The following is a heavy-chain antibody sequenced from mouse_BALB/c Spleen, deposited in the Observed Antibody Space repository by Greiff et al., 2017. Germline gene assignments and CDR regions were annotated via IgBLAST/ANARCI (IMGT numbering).Heavy chain of an antibody. V-gene: IGHV1-39*01. Sequence: EVQLQQPGAELVRPGASVKISCKASGYSFTGYNMNWVKQSNGKSLEWIGNIDPYYGGTSYNQKFKGKATLTVDKSSSTAYMQLKSLTSEDSAVYYCARDGTKVWYFDGWGAGTTVTVSS. CDR2: IDPYYGGT. CDR1: GYSFTGYN. D-gene: IGHD2-14*01. CDR3: ARDGTKVWYFDG. J-gene: IGHJ1*01.